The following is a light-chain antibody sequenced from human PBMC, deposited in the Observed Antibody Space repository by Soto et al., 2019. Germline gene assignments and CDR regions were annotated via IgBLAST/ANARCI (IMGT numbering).Light chain of an antibody. CDR2: GAS. J-gene: IGKJ1*01. Sequence: EVVMTQSPDTLSVSPGERATLSCRVSQSVSSNLAWYQQTPGRAPRLLIYGASTRASGVPARFSGSGSGTEFTLTISSLQSEDSAVYYCHQYNNWWTFGQGTKVDIK. CDR1: QSVSSN. CDR3: HQYNNWWT. V-gene: IGKV3-15*01.